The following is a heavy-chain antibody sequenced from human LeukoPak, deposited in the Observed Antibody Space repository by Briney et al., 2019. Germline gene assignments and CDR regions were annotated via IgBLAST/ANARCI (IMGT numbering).Heavy chain of an antibody. D-gene: IGHD1-26*01. Sequence: ASVKVSSKASGYTFTGYYMHWVRQAPGQGLEWMGWINPNSGGTNYAQKFQGRVTMTRDTSISTAYMELSRLRSDDTAVYYCARAREGNYYYYYMDVWGKGTTVTISS. V-gene: IGHV1-2*02. CDR1: GYTFTGYY. CDR3: ARAREGNYYYYYMDV. J-gene: IGHJ6*03. CDR2: INPNSGGT.